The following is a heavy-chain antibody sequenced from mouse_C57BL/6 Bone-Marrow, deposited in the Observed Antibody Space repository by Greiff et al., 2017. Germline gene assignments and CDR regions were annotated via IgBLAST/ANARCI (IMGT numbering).Heavy chain of an antibody. CDR1: GYTFTSYW. D-gene: IGHD3-2*02. J-gene: IGHJ4*01. CDR2: IYPSDSYT. V-gene: IGHV1-69*01. CDR3: ARSGSAQSRGAMWY. Sequence: QVQLQQPGAELVMPGASVKLSCKASGYTFTSYWMHWVKQRPGQGLDWIGEIYPSDSYTNYNQKFKGKATLTVDKSSSTAYMQLRSLTSEYSAVYYCARSGSAQSRGAMWYWGQGTSVSV.